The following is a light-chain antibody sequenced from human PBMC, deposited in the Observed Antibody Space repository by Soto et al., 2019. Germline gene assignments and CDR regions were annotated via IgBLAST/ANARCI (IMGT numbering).Light chain of an antibody. Sequence: QAVVTQAPSLTVSPGGTVTLTCGSSTGAVTSGHYPYWFQQKPGQAPRTLIYDTSNKHSWTPARFSGSLLGGKAALTLSGAQPEDEAEYYCLLSYSGAQGVFGGGTKLT. J-gene: IGLJ2*01. CDR2: DTS. V-gene: IGLV7-46*01. CDR1: TGAVTSGHY. CDR3: LLSYSGAQGV.